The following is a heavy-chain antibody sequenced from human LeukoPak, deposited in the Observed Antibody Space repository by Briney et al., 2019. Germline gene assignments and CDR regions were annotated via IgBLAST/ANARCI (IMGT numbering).Heavy chain of an antibody. J-gene: IGHJ5*02. V-gene: IGHV4-4*07. Sequence: SETLSLTCIVSGDSISNYYWSWIRQPAGKGLEWIGRIYTSGSTNYNPSLKSRVTMSVDTPKNQFSLKLSSVTAADTAVYYCAREDNGDYRNWFDPWGQGTLVTVSS. CDR3: AREDNGDYRNWFDP. D-gene: IGHD4-17*01. CDR2: IYTSGST. CDR1: GDSISNYY.